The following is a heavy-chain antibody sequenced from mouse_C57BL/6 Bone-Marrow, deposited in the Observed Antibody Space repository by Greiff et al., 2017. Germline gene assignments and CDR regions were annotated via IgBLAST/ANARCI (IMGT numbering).Heavy chain of an antibody. D-gene: IGHD1-1*01. CDR3: TRGGGSSIDY. Sequence: VQLQQSGAELVRPGASVTLSCKASGYTITDYEMHWVKQTPVHGLEWIGAIDPETGGTAYNPKFKGKDILTADKSSSTDYIALRTPTSADAAVYYCTRGGGSSIDYWGQGTTLTVSS. V-gene: IGHV1-15*01. CDR1: GYTITDYE. J-gene: IGHJ2*01. CDR2: IDPETGGT.